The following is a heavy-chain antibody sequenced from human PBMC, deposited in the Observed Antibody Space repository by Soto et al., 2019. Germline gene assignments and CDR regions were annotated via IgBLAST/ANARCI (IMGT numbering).Heavy chain of an antibody. J-gene: IGHJ6*02. CDR2: IIPIFGTA. Sequence: ASVKVSCKASGGTFSSYAISWVRQAPGQGLEWMGGIIPIFGTANYAQKFQGRVTITADESTSTAYMELSSLRSEDTAVYYCARNYDSSGYYYGSYYYYGMDVWGQGTTVTVSS. CDR3: ARNYDSSGYYYGSYYYYGMDV. V-gene: IGHV1-69*13. CDR1: GGTFSSYA. D-gene: IGHD3-22*01.